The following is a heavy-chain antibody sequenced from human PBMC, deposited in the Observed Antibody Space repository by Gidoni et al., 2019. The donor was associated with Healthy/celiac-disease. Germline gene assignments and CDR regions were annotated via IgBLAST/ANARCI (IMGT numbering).Heavy chain of an antibody. CDR1: GCTFSGYV. J-gene: IGHJ5*02. CDR3: ARVITAMVNVGWFDP. Sequence: QVQLVESGGGVVQPGRSLNLYCAASGCTFSGYVINWVRQAPGKGLECVAVLSYDGINKYYADSVKGRFTISRDNSKNPLYLQMNSLRAEDTAVYYCARVITAMVNVGWFDPWGQGTLVTVSS. CDR2: LSYDGINK. V-gene: IGHV3-30-3*01. D-gene: IGHD5-18*01.